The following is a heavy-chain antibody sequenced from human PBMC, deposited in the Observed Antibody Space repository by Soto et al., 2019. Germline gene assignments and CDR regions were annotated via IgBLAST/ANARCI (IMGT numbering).Heavy chain of an antibody. J-gene: IGHJ5*02. Sequence: QINLKESGPTLVKPTQTLTLTCSFSGFSLTTGVSVNWIRQPPGKALEWLALIYWDDDTRYSPSLRSRLSITKDTSKSQVVLTVTNVDPADTDTYFCAHRPGYVTGGNWVEPWGQGILVTVSS. CDR3: AHRPGYVTGGNWVEP. CDR2: IYWDDDT. CDR1: GFSLTTGVS. D-gene: IGHD5-12*01. V-gene: IGHV2-5*02.